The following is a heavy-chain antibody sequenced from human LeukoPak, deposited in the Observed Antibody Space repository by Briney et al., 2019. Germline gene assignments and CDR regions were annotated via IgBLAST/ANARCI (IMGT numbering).Heavy chain of an antibody. CDR2: INQDGTDK. CDR3: AREGSSGWTPSTITGNFDC. Sequence: GGSLRLSCAASEFTFSGYWVSWVRQAPGKGLEWVANINQDGTDKYYVDSVKGRFTISRDNAKNSLYLQINSLRAEDTAVYFCAREGSSGWTPSTITGNFDCWGQGTLVTVSS. D-gene: IGHD6-19*01. J-gene: IGHJ4*02. CDR1: EFTFSGYW. V-gene: IGHV3-7*01.